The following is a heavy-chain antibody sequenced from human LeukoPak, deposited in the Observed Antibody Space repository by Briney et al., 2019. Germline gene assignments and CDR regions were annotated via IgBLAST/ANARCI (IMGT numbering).Heavy chain of an antibody. V-gene: IGHV3-74*01. Sequence: GGSLRLSCTTSGFSFSGHWMHWARQLPGKGLVWVSRISPTGSTTSYADSVKGRLTISRDNAKNSLYLQMNSLRAEDTAVYYCARDATRGGDNDYWGQGTRVIVSS. CDR3: ARDATRGGDNDY. J-gene: IGHJ4*02. CDR1: GFSFSGHW. D-gene: IGHD2-21*02. CDR2: ISPTGSTT.